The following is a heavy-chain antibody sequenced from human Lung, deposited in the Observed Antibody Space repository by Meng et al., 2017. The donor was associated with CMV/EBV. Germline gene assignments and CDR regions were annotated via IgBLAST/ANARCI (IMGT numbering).Heavy chain of an antibody. Sequence: SETLSLTCTVSGGSISSYYWSWIRQPPGKGLEWIGYIYYSGSTNYNPSLKSRVTISVDTSKNQFSLKLSSVTAADTAVYYCARGGYCDYWSGYAYYYYGMDVWGQGTTVTVSS. CDR3: ARGGYCDYWSGYAYYYYGMDV. CDR1: GGSISSYY. CDR2: IYYSGST. V-gene: IGHV4-59*01. J-gene: IGHJ6*02. D-gene: IGHD3-3*01.